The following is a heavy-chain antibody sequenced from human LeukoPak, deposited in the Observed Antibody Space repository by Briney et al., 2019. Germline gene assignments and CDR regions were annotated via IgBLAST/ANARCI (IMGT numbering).Heavy chain of an antibody. CDR3: ARGAVGGYLRFDP. Sequence: SETLSLTCTVSGGSITTTSYYWGWIRQPPGKGLEYIGFIYYSGSTNYNPSLKSRVTISLDTSKNQFSLRLTSVTSADTAVYFCARGAVGGYLRFDPWGQGTLVTVSS. V-gene: IGHV4-61*05. D-gene: IGHD3-22*01. CDR1: GGSITTTSYY. CDR2: IYYSGST. J-gene: IGHJ5*02.